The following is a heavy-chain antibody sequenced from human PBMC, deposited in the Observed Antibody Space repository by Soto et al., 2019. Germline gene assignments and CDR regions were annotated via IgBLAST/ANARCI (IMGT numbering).Heavy chain of an antibody. J-gene: IGHJ4*02. V-gene: IGHV1-69*06. D-gene: IGHD4-17*01. CDR1: GGTFSSYA. Sequence: QVQLVQSGAEVKKPGSSVKVSCKASGGTFSSYAISWVRQAPGQGLEWMGGIIPILGTANYAQKFQGRVTITADKSTSAAYMELSSLRSEDTAVYYCARDRNIDYGGRGRIYYFDYWGQGTLVTVSS. CDR2: IIPILGTA. CDR3: ARDRNIDYGGRGRIYYFDY.